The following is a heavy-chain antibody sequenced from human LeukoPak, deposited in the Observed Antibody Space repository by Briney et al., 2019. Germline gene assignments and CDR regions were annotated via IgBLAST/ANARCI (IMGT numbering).Heavy chain of an antibody. Sequence: GESLKIPCKVSGYTISSYLTDWVRQMPGKGLEWMGIIYPGDSDTRYSPSFQGQVTISADKSISTAYLQWSSLKASDTAMYYCARAVAAAGNGYFDCWAEGPLLTVSS. CDR2: IYPGDSDT. CDR1: GYTISSYL. V-gene: IGHV5-51*01. D-gene: IGHD6-13*01. CDR3: ARAVAAAGNGYFDC. J-gene: IGHJ4*02.